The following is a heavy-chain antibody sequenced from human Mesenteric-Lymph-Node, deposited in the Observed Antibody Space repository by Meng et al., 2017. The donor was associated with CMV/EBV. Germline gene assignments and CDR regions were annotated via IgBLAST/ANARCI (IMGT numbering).Heavy chain of an antibody. V-gene: IGHV3-48*04. Sequence: GESLKISCAASGFTFSRFWMTWVRQAPGKGLEWVAYISDSGRTIYYVESVKGRFTISRDNAKNSVYLQMNSLRVEDTAVYYCASSALWGQGTLVTVSS. CDR2: ISDSGRTI. J-gene: IGHJ4*02. CDR1: GFTFSRFW. D-gene: IGHD1-26*01. CDR3: ASSAL.